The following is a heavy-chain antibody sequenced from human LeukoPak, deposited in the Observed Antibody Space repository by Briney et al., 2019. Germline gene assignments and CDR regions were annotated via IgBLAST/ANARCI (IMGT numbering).Heavy chain of an antibody. CDR2: INAGNGNT. D-gene: IGHD2-15*01. V-gene: IGHV1-3*01. Sequence: GASVKVSCKASGYTFTNYAVHWVRQAAGQRLEWMGWINAGNGNTKNSQKFQGRVTITRDISASTAYMELSSLRSEDTAVYYCARAVVPATWGFDYWGQGTLVTVSS. CDR1: GYTFTNYA. CDR3: ARAVVPATWGFDY. J-gene: IGHJ4*02.